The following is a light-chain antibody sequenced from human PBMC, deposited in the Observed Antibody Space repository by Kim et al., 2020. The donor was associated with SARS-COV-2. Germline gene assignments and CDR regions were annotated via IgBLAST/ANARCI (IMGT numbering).Light chain of an antibody. CDR3: LQDYNYPMT. V-gene: IGKV1-6*01. CDR1: QGIRNG. J-gene: IGKJ1*01. Sequence: AIQMTQSPSSLSVSVGDRVTITCRASQGIRNGLGWYQQKPGKAPKLLIYAASSLQSGVPSRFSGSGSGTDFTLTISSLQPEDFATYYCLQDYNYPMTFGQGTKVDIK. CDR2: AAS.